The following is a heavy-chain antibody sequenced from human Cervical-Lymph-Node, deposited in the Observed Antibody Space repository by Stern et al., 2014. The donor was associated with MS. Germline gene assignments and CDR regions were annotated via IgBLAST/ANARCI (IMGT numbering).Heavy chain of an antibody. V-gene: IGHV3-30*04. Sequence: VQLLESGGGVVPPGRSLRLSWVASGFNFRSYAIHWVRQAPDTGLEWVAQITFDGSKKYYGDSVKGRFTISRDNSNNTLFLQMNSLRNEDTAVYYCVVGVASWGQGALVAVSS. CDR1: GFNFRSYA. J-gene: IGHJ4*02. CDR2: ITFDGSKK. CDR3: VVGVAS.